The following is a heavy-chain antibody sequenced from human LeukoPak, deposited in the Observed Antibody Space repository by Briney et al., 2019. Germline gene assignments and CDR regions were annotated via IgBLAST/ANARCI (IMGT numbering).Heavy chain of an antibody. D-gene: IGHD1-26*01. V-gene: IGHV4-39*07. CDR2: IYYSGST. Sequence: SETLSLTCTVSGGSISSSSYYWGWIRQPPGKGLEWIGSIYYSGSTYYNPSLKSRVTISVDTSKNQFSLKLSSVTAADTAVYYCARVGATPRYYNYYGMDVWGQGTTVTVSS. CDR1: GGSISSSSYY. CDR3: ARVGATPRYYNYYGMDV. J-gene: IGHJ6*02.